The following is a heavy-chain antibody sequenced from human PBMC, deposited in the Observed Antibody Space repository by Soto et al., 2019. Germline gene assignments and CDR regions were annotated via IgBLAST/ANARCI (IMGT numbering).Heavy chain of an antibody. CDR2: ISANGGSI. J-gene: IGHJ5*02. V-gene: IGHV3-23*01. Sequence: EAQLLASGGGLVQPGGSLRLSCVGSGFTFRDHAMRWVRQAPGRGLGWVSAISANGGSIQHADSVKGRFSVSRDNAKNTVHLQMDNLRTEDSAVYYCAKDRYYDTPGWFDPWGQGSRVIVSS. D-gene: IGHD3-22*01. CDR1: GFTFRDHA. CDR3: AKDRYYDTPGWFDP.